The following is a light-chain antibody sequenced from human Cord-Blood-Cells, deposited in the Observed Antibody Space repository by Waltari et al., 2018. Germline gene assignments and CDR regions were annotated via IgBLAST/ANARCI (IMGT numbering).Light chain of an antibody. V-gene: IGKV1-13*02. CDR3: QQFNSYPLT. CDR2: DAS. J-gene: IGKJ4*01. CDR1: QGISSA. Sequence: AIPWTQSPYSLPASVGDGVTITCRASQGISSALAWYQQKPGKAPKLLIYDASSLESGVPSRFSGSGSVTDFTLTISSLQPEDFATYYCQQFNSYPLTFGGGTKVEIK.